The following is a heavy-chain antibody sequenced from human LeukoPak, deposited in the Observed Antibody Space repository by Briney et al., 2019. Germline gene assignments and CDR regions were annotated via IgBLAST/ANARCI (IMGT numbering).Heavy chain of an antibody. CDR3: ATGGFCNPPVDY. CDR1: GFTFSSYP. D-gene: IGHD3-16*01. V-gene: IGHV3-30*01. J-gene: IGHJ4*02. Sequence: HPGTSLRLSCAASGFTFSSYPMHWVRQAPGKGPEWVTVISYDGSNKYNADSVKGRFTISRDNSKNTLYLQMNSLRGDDTAVYYCATGGFCNPPVDYWGQGTLVTVSS. CDR2: ISYDGSNK.